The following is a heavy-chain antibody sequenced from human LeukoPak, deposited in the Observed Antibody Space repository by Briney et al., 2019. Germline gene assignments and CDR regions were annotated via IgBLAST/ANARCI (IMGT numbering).Heavy chain of an antibody. J-gene: IGHJ5*02. CDR1: GGSISSGDYY. Sequence: SQTLSLTCTVSGGSISSGDYYWSWLRQPPGKGLEWIGYIYYSGSTYYNPSLKSRVTISVDTSKNQFSLKLSSVTAADTAVYYCARGVGCSGGSCYGLFWFDPWGQGTLVTVSS. D-gene: IGHD2-15*01. V-gene: IGHV4-30-4*01. CDR2: IYYSGST. CDR3: ARGVGCSGGSCYGLFWFDP.